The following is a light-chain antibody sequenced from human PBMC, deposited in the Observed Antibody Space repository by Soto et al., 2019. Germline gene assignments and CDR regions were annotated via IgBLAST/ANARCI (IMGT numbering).Light chain of an antibody. Sequence: QSALTQPASVSGSPGQSITISCTGTSGDVGGYTYVSWYQQHPGKAPKLIIYDVSNRPSGVSNRFSGSKSGNTASLTISGLQAEDEADYYCSSYTSSSTLEFGGGTQLTVL. J-gene: IGLJ2*01. CDR1: SGDVGGYTY. V-gene: IGLV2-14*03. CDR3: SSYTSSSTLE. CDR2: DVS.